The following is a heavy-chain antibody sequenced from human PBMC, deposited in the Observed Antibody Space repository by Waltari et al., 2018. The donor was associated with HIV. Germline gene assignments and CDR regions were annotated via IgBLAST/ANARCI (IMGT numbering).Heavy chain of an antibody. CDR1: GFTFSSYS. CDR3: ARGGGSGGIAVAGTGAFDI. CDR2: ISSSSSYI. J-gene: IGHJ3*02. V-gene: IGHV3-21*01. Sequence: EVQLVESGGGLVKPGGSLRLSCAASGFTFSSYSMNWVRQAPGKGLEWVSSISSSSSYIYYADSVKGRFTISRDNAKNSLYLQMNSLRAEDTAVYYCARGGGSGGIAVAGTGAFDIWGQGTMVTVSS. D-gene: IGHD6-19*01.